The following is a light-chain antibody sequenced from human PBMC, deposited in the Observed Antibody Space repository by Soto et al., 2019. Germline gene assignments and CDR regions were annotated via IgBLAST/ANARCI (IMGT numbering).Light chain of an antibody. CDR3: QQYGRSPIT. CDR1: QTLGRNY. V-gene: IGKV3-20*01. J-gene: IGKJ5*01. CDR2: RIS. Sequence: ETVLTQSPGTLSMSPGETATLSCRASQTLGRNYLAWYQQKPGQAPRLLIHRISIRAAGISDRFSGSASGTEFPLTIRRLEPEDAALFYCQQYGRSPITFGRGTRLE.